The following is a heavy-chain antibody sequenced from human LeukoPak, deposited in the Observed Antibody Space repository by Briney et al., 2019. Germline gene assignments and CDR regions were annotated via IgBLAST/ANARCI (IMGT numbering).Heavy chain of an antibody. CDR1: GFTFSDYY. CDR3: ARPDYYYYYMDV. V-gene: IGHV3-11*04. J-gene: IGHJ6*03. Sequence: RGSLRLSCAASGFTFSDYYMTWIRQAPGQGLEWVSYISSSTGIKYYADSVKGRFTISRDNTKNSLYLQMNSLRAEDTAVYYCARPDYYYYYMDVWGKGTTVTVSS. CDR2: ISSSTGIK.